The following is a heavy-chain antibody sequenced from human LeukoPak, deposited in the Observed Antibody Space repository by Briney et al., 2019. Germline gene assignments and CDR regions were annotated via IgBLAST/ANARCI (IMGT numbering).Heavy chain of an antibody. Sequence: SETLSLTCTVSGGSTSSKNFYWGWIRQPPGKGLEWIGSIHYSGSTYYNPSLKSRVTISVDTSKNQFSLKLSSVTATDTAVYYCARDRLEYSGWSRGVLDYWGQGTLVTVSS. V-gene: IGHV4-39*07. CDR3: ARDRLEYSGWSRGVLDY. D-gene: IGHD6-19*01. CDR1: GGSTSSKNFY. CDR2: IHYSGST. J-gene: IGHJ4*02.